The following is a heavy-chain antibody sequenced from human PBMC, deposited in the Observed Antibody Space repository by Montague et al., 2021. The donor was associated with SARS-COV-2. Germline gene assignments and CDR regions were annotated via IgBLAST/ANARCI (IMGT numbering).Heavy chain of an antibody. CDR3: VGQLLFHYYGMDV. D-gene: IGHD2-2*01. V-gene: IGHV3-30*04. CDR1: GFTFSSYA. CDR2: ISYDGSNK. J-gene: IGHJ6*02. Sequence: SLRLSCAASGFTFSSYAMHWVRQAPGKGLEWVAVISYDGSNKYYADSVKGRFTISRDNSKNTLYLQMNRLRAEDTAVYYCVGQLLFHYYGMDVWGQGTTVTVSS.